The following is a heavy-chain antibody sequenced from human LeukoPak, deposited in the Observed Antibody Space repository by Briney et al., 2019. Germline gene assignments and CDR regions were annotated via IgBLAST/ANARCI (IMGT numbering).Heavy chain of an antibody. CDR2: ISCSGVST. CDR3: ASWAGGAQASIWEVGLFDY. Sequence: PGGSMRLSCAVSGITLSNYGMRWARQAPGKGPEWVAGISCSGVSTNHAESVKGRFTISRGNSKNTLYLAMNSLRIDDRAVYYCASWAGGAQASIWEVGLFDYWGQETMVTVAS. D-gene: IGHD3-16*01. CDR1: GITLSNYG. J-gene: IGHJ4*02. V-gene: IGHV3-23*01.